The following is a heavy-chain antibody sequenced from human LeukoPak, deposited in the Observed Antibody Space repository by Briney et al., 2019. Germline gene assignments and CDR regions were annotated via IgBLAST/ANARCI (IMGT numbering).Heavy chain of an antibody. V-gene: IGHV1-69*05. Sequence: ASVKVSCKASGGTFSSYAISWVRQAPGQGLEWMGGIIPIFGTANYAQKFQGRVTITTDESTSTAYMELSSLRSEDTAVYYCARDRSGGYDFWSGYLDYWGRGTLVTVSS. CDR2: IIPIFGTA. CDR1: GGTFSSYA. CDR3: ARDRSGGYDFWSGYLDY. D-gene: IGHD3-3*01. J-gene: IGHJ4*02.